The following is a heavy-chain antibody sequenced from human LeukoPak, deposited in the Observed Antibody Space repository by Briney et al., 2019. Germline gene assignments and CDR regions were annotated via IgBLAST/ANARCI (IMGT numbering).Heavy chain of an antibody. CDR3: ARDVNHDRFQGFYFDH. V-gene: IGHV3-64*04. J-gene: IGHJ4*02. CDR2: ITSNGGST. CDR1: GFTFSSSD. D-gene: IGHD3-3*01. Sequence: PGGSLRLSCSASGFTFSSSDMHWVRQAPGKGLEYVSVITSNGGSTYYVDSVKGRFTISRDNSKNTLYLQMNSLRPEDTAVYYCARDVNHDRFQGFYFDHWGQGTLVTVSS.